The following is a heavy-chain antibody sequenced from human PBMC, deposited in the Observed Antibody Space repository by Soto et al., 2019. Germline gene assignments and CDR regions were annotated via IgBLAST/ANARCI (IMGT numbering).Heavy chain of an antibody. CDR2: ISGSGGTT. CDR3: AKNPGGSGWLKGLDY. V-gene: IGHV3-23*01. J-gene: IGHJ4*02. CDR1: GFTFSSYA. Sequence: EVQLLESGGGLVQPGGSLRLSCAASGFTFSSYAISWVRQAPGKGLEWVSSISGSGGTTYHADSVKGRFTISRDNSKNTLYLQMNSLRAEDTAVYYCAKNPGGSGWLKGLDYWGQGTLVTVSS. D-gene: IGHD6-19*01.